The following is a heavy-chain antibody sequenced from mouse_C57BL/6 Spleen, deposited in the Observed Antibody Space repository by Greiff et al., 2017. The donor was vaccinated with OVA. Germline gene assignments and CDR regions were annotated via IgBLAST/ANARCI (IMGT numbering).Heavy chain of an antibody. J-gene: IGHJ2*01. CDR1: GYTFTDYY. CDR2: INTNNGGT. CDR3: ARSGSHYFDS. D-gene: IGHD1-1*01. Sequence: VQLQQSGPELVKPGASVKISCKASGYTFTDYYMNWVKQSHGKSLEWIGDINTNNGGTSYNQKFKGKATLTVDKSSSTAYMELRSLTSEDSAVYYCARSGSHYFDSWGQGTTLPVSS. V-gene: IGHV1-26*01.